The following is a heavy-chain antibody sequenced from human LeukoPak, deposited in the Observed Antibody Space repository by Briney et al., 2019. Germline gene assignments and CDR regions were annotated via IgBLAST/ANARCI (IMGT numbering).Heavy chain of an antibody. CDR3: ARGGEYYDFWSGYPS. CDR1: GGSFSGYY. J-gene: IGHJ4*02. CDR2: INHSGST. V-gene: IGHV4-34*01. Sequence: SETLSLACAVYGGSFSGYYWSWIRQPPGKGLEWIGEINHSGSTNYNPSLKSRVTISVDTSKNQFSLKLCSVTAADTAVYYCARGGEYYDFWSGYPSWGQGTLVTVSS. D-gene: IGHD3-3*01.